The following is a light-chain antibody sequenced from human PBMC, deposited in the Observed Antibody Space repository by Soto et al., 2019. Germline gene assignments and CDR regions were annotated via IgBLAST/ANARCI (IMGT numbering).Light chain of an antibody. V-gene: IGKV3-15*01. CDR3: PQYNNWPRT. CDR2: GAS. Sequence: EIVLTQSPGTLSLSPGERATLSCRASQSVSSSSLAWYQQKPGQAPRLLIYGASTRATGIPARFSGSGSGTEFTLTISSLQSEDFAVYYCPQYNNWPRTFAQ. CDR1: QSVSSSS. J-gene: IGKJ1*01.